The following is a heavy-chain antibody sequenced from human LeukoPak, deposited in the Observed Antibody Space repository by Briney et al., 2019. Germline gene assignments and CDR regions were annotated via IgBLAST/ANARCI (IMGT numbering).Heavy chain of an antibody. V-gene: IGHV1-18*01. J-gene: IGHJ4*02. CDR3: ARAIWIGHYCHY. Sequence: APVRVSCTASGYTFTRYGISWVRQAPGHGLEWRGWISAYNGNTNYAQKLQGRVTMTPDTSTSTAYMELRSLRSDDTAAYYCARAIWIGHYCHYWGQGTLVTVSS. D-gene: IGHD3-3*01. CDR2: ISAYNGNT. CDR1: GYTFTRYG.